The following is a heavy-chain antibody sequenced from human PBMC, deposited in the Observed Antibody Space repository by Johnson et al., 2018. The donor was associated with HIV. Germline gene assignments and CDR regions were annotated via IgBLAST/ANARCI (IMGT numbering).Heavy chain of an antibody. D-gene: IGHD5-18*01. V-gene: IGHV3-13*01. J-gene: IGHJ3*02. CDR2: IGTAGDT. Sequence: MQLVESGGGLVQPGGSLRLSCAASGFTFSSYDMHWVRQATGKGLEWVSAIGTAGDTYYPGSVKGRFTISRENAKNSLYLQMNSLRAGDTAVYYCARDWGTIQLWSSGAFDIWGQGTMVTVSS. CDR3: ARDWGTIQLWSSGAFDI. CDR1: GFTFSSYD.